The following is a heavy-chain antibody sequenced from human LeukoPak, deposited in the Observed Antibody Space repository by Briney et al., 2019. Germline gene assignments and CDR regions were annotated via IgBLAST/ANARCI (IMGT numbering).Heavy chain of an antibody. CDR1: GGTFSRYA. CDR2: IIPMIGIT. D-gene: IGHD1-26*01. V-gene: IGHV1-69*04. CDR3: AAERFVGATDAMDV. Sequence: SVKVSCKASGGTFSRYALSWVRHAPGQGLEWMGRIIPMIGITNYAQSFQGRVTITADKTTNTAHMELSSLTSEDTAVYYCAAERFVGATDAMDVWGQGTTVTVSS. J-gene: IGHJ6*02.